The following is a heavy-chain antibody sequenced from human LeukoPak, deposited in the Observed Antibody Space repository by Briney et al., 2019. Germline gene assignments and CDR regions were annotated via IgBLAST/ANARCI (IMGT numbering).Heavy chain of an antibody. CDR2: IIPILGIA. D-gene: IGHD2-2*01. CDR3: AREEGYCSSTSCYAGGMDV. J-gene: IGHJ6*02. Sequence: ASVKVSCKASGGTFSSYAISWVRQAPGQGLEWVGRIIPILGIANYAQKFQGRVTITADKSTSTAYMELSSLRSEDTAVYYCAREEGYCSSTSCYAGGMDVWGQGTTVTVSS. V-gene: IGHV1-69*04. CDR1: GGTFSSYA.